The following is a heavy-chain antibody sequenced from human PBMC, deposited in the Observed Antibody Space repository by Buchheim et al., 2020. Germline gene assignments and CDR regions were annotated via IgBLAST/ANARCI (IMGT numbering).Heavy chain of an antibody. CDR1: GFSSSSYA. CDR2: ISSSGRNT. V-gene: IGHV3-23*04. D-gene: IGHD6-19*01. CDR3: AKPTSGWTSFDN. Sequence: VQLVESGGGVVQPGGSLRLSCAASGFSSSSYAMSWVRQAPGTGLEWVSGISSSGRNTYYAGSVKGRFTISRDNSKNALYLQMNSLRAEDTALYYCAKPTSGWTSFDNWGRGTL. J-gene: IGHJ4*02.